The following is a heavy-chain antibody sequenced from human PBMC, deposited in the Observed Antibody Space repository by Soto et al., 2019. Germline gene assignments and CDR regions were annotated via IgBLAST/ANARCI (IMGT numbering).Heavy chain of an antibody. CDR3: AREDRSSSWYWFDP. Sequence: QVQLVESGGGVVQPGRSLRLSCASSGFTFSSYVMHWVRQAPGRGLEWVAVISSDGSNQYYPDSVKGRFTISRDNPRNTLYLQMNSLRADDTAVYYCAREDRSSSWYWFDPWGQGTLVTVSS. J-gene: IGHJ5*02. V-gene: IGHV3-30-3*01. CDR2: ISSDGSNQ. D-gene: IGHD6-13*01. CDR1: GFTFSSYV.